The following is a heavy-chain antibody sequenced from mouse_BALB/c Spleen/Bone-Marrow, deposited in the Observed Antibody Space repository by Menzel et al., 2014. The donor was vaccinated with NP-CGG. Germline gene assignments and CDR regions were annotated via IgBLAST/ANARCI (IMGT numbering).Heavy chain of an antibody. CDR3: ARASWLLRYYYAMDY. D-gene: IGHD2-3*01. CDR1: GYTFTSYW. V-gene: IGHV1S81*02. Sequence: VKLQESGAELVKPGASVKLSCKASGYTFTSYWMHWVKQRPGQGLEWIGEINPSNGRTNYNEKFKSKAALTVDKSSSTAYMQLSSLISEDSAVYYCARASWLLRYYYAMDYWGQGTSVTVSS. CDR2: INPSNGRT. J-gene: IGHJ4*01.